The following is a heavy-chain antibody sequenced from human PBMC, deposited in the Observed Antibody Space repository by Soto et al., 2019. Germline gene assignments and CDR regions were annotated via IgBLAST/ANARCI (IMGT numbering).Heavy chain of an antibody. J-gene: IGHJ6*02. CDR3: AAEGIAARRRYYYGMDV. D-gene: IGHD6-6*01. Sequence: GGSQRLSCAASGFTFSSYAMSWVRQAPGKGLEWVSAISGSGGSTYYADSVKGRFTISRDNSKNTLYLQMNSLRAEDTAVYYCAAEGIAARRRYYYGMDVWGQGTTVTVSS. CDR2: ISGSGGST. V-gene: IGHV3-23*01. CDR1: GFTFSSYA.